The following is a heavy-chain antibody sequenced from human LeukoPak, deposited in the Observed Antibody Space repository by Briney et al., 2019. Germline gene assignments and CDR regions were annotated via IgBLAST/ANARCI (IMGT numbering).Heavy chain of an antibody. CDR2: IWYDGSYK. J-gene: IGHJ4*02. D-gene: IGHD6-13*01. Sequence: GGSLRLSCVASGFTFSNYGMHWVRQAPGKGLDWVAVIWYDGSYKYYADSVKGRFTISRENPKNTLYLQMNSLRAEDTGIYYCAKVVQYTASTGTGLDYWGQGTLVTVSS. V-gene: IGHV3-33*06. CDR3: AKVVQYTASTGTGLDY. CDR1: GFTFSNYG.